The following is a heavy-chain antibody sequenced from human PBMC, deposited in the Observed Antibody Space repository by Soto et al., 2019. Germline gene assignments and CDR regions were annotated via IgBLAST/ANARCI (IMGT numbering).Heavy chain of an antibody. CDR1: GGSISSYY. D-gene: IGHD5-12*01. CDR2: IYYSGST. V-gene: IGHV4-59*01. CDR3: ARGVPWVARGAFDY. J-gene: IGHJ4*02. Sequence: XVTLSLTCTVSGGSISSYYWSWIRQPPGKGLEWIGYIYYSGSTNYNPSLKSRVTISVDTSKNQFSLKLSSVTAADTAVYYCARGVPWVARGAFDYWGQGTLVTVSS.